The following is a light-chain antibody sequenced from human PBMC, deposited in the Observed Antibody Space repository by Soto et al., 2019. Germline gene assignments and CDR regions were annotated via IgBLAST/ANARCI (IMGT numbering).Light chain of an antibody. J-gene: IGLJ3*02. CDR1: SSDVGDFDC. CDR2: EVS. CDR3: TSYTSSSTLRV. Sequence: QSALTQPASVSGSPGQSITISCTGTSSDVGDFDCVSWYQQHPGKAPKLMIYEVSDRPSGVSNRFSGSKSGNTASLTISGLQAEDEADYYCTSYTSSSTLRVFGGGTKLTVL. V-gene: IGLV2-14*01.